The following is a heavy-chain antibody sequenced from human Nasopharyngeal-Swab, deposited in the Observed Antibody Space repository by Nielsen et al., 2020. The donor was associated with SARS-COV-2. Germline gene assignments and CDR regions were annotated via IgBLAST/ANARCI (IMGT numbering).Heavy chain of an antibody. V-gene: IGHV1-46*01. CDR3: ARDQIGDSSGYDFDY. J-gene: IGHJ4*02. D-gene: IGHD3-22*01. CDR1: GYTFTSYY. Sequence: ASVKVSCKASGYTFTSYYMHWVRQAPGQGLEWMGIINPSGGSTSYAQKFQGRVTMTRDTSTSTVYMELSSLRSEDTAVYYSARDQIGDSSGYDFDYWGQGTLVTVSS. CDR2: INPSGGST.